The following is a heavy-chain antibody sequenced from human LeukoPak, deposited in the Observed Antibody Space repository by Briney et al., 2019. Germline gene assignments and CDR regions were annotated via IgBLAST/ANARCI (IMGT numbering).Heavy chain of an antibody. V-gene: IGHV3-48*01. CDR1: GFTFSSCS. Sequence: GGSLRLPCAASGFTFSSCSINWVRQGPGKGREWVSYISSASSTMYYADSVKGRFTISRDNAKNSLFLQMNSLRAEDTAGYYCVRGGAPTQPWTNDYWGQGTLVTVSS. CDR2: ISSASSTM. CDR3: VRGGAPTQPWTNDY. J-gene: IGHJ4*02. D-gene: IGHD5-18*01.